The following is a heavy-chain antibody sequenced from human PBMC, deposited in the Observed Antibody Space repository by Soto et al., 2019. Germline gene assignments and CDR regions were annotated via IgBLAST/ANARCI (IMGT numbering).Heavy chain of an antibody. J-gene: IGHJ6*02. CDR2: ITTSSSSI. CDR1: GFRFSTYD. V-gene: IGHV3-48*02. D-gene: IGHD2-2*01. CDR3: ARDPQRGYSGLDV. Sequence: VKLVESGGGWVQPGGSLRLSCAASGFRFSTYDMNWVRQAPGKGLEWLSYITTSSSSIKYADSVKGRFTVSRDDAKNSLYLQMSSLRDDDTAVYYCARDPQRGYSGLDVWGQGITVSVSS.